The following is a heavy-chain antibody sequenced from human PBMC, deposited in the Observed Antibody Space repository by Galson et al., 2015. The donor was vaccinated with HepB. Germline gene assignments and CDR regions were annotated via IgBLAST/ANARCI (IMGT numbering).Heavy chain of an antibody. D-gene: IGHD3-10*01. CDR3: AKGWDGSGSYRVFYGLGV. J-gene: IGHJ6*02. Sequence: SLRLSCAASEFTFNKYVMTWVRQAPGKGLEWVPGVSGSGGITRYADSVKGRFTTSRDNSKNTLYLQMNNLTVEDTAVYYCAKGWDGSGSYRVFYGLGVWGQGTAVTVPS. V-gene: IGHV3-23*01. CDR2: VSGSGGIT. CDR1: EFTFNKYV.